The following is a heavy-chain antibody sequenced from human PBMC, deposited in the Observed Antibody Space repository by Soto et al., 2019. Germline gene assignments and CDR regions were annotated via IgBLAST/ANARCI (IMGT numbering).Heavy chain of an antibody. CDR1: GGTFSTHS. D-gene: IGHD2-21*01. CDR3: ARSNGTYRDSYDYQGMDV. V-gene: IGHV1-69*02. J-gene: IGHJ6*02. Sequence: QVQLVQSGAEVMKPGSSVKVSCKASGGTFSTHSISWVRQAPGEGLEWMGRIIPALPIANHAPKFQGRATIIADKSTNTVYMQLSGLRSDDTAIYYCARSNGTYRDSYDYQGMDVCGQGTTVTVS. CDR2: IIPALPIA.